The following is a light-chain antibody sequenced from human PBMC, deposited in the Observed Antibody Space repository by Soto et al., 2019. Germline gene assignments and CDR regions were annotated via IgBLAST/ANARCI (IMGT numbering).Light chain of an antibody. CDR1: QSVSSSY. CDR2: GAS. J-gene: IGKJ1*01. CDR3: QHYGSSPRT. V-gene: IGKV3-20*01. Sequence: EIVLTQSPCTLSLSPGERATLSCRASQSVSSSYLAWYQQKPGQAPRLLIYGASSRATGIPDRFSGSGSGTDFTLTISKLEPEDFAAYYCQHYGSSPRTFGQGTKVEIK.